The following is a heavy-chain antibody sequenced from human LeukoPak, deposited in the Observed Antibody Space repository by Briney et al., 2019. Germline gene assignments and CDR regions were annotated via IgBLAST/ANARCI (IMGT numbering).Heavy chain of an antibody. CDR1: GFTFSTYS. J-gene: IGHJ4*02. CDR2: ITGTTTTI. V-gene: IGHV3-48*02. CDR3: ARVGRGLYAFDY. D-gene: IGHD2-8*01. Sequence: GGSLRLSCAASGFTFSTYSMNWVRQAPGKGLEWVSYITGTTTTICYADSVKGRFTISRDNARNSLYLQMSSLRDEDTAVYYCARVGRGLYAFDYWGQGTLVTVSS.